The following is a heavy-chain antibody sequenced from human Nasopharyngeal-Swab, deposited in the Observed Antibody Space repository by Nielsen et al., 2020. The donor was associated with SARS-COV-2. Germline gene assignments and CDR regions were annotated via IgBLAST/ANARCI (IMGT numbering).Heavy chain of an antibody. CDR2: IDWDDDK. CDR1: GFSLSPSGMC. V-gene: IGHV2-70*11. Sequence: SGPTLVKPTQTLTLTCTFSGFSLSPSGMCVSWIRQPPGKALEWLARIDWDDDKYYSTSLKTRLTISKDTSKNQVVLTMTNMDPVDTATYYCARGYYYDSSGYFDYWGQGTLVTVSS. CDR3: ARGYYYDSSGYFDY. J-gene: IGHJ4*02. D-gene: IGHD3-22*01.